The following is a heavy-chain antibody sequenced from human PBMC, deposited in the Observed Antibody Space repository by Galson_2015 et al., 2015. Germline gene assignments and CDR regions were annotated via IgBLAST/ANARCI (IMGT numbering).Heavy chain of an antibody. CDR1: GFTFSNYA. Sequence: SLRLSCAASGFTFSNYALHWVRQAPGRGLEWLAVISYDGRNTYGADAVKGRFTISRDNSKNTLYLEIFSLRGEDTAVYYCARDLQSSDGWPYPGYYSYYMDVCGNGTTVTVSS. CDR2: ISYDGRNT. V-gene: IGHV3-30*01. J-gene: IGHJ6*03. CDR3: ARDLQSSDGWPYPGYYSYYMDV. D-gene: IGHD5-24*01.